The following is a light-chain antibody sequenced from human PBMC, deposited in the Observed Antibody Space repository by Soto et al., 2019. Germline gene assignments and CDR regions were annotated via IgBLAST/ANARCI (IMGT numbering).Light chain of an antibody. V-gene: IGKV3-15*01. Sequence: EIVMTQSPATLSVSPGERATLSCRASQSVGSNLAWYQQKPGQAPRLLIYGASTRATGIPARFSGSGSGTEFTLTISRLQSEDFAIYHCQQYNNWPYTFGQGTKLEIK. CDR2: GAS. CDR3: QQYNNWPYT. CDR1: QSVGSN. J-gene: IGKJ2*01.